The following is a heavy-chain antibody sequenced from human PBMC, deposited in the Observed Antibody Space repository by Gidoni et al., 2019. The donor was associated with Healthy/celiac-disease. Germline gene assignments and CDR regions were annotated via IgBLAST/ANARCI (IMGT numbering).Heavy chain of an antibody. Sequence: QVQLVESGGGVVQPGRSLRLSCAASGFTFSSYGMHWVRQAPGKGLGWVAVIWYDGSNKYYADSVKGRFTISRDNSKNTLYLQMNSLRAEDTAVYYCARDVVAVAGYYYYGMDVWGQGTTVTVSS. V-gene: IGHV3-33*01. CDR2: IWYDGSNK. J-gene: IGHJ6*02. CDR3: ARDVVAVAGYYYYGMDV. D-gene: IGHD6-19*01. CDR1: GFTFSSYG.